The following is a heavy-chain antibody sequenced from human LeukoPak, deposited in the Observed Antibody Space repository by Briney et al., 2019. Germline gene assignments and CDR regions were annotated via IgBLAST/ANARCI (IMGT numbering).Heavy chain of an antibody. CDR2: ISYDGSNK. Sequence: GGSLRLSCAASGFTFSSYGMHWVRQAPGKGLEWVAVISYDGSNKYYADSVKGRFTISRDNSKNTLYLQMNSLRAEDTAVYYCAKRGYGSGSYGQFDYWGQGTLVTVSS. D-gene: IGHD3-10*01. CDR3: AKRGYGSGSYGQFDY. CDR1: GFTFSSYG. V-gene: IGHV3-30*18. J-gene: IGHJ4*02.